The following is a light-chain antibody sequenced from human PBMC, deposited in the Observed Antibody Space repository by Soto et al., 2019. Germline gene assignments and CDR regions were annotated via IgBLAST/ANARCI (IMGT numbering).Light chain of an antibody. J-gene: IGLJ2*01. CDR3: QSADSSGTYKL. CDR2: KDS. CDR1: ALPKQY. Sequence: SYELTQPPSVSVSPGQTARITCSGAALPKQYAYWYQRKPGQAPVLVIYKDSERPSGIPERFSGSSSGTTVTLTISGVQAEDEADYYCQSADSSGTYKLFGGGTKVTVL. V-gene: IGLV3-25*03.